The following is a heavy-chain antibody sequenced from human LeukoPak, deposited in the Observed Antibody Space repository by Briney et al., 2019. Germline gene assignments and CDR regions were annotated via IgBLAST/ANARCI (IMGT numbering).Heavy chain of an antibody. Sequence: GGSLRLSCAASGFTVSSNYMSWVRQAPGKGLEWVSVIYSGGSTYYADSVKGRFTISRDNSKNTLYLQVNSLRAEDTAVYYCARVLSTTISYWGQGTLVTVSS. CDR3: ARVLSTTISY. J-gene: IGHJ4*02. D-gene: IGHD2-21*02. CDR1: GFTVSSNY. V-gene: IGHV3-66*01. CDR2: IYSGGST.